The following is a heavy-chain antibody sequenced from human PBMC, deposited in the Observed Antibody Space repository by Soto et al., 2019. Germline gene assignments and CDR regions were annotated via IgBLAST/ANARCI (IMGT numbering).Heavy chain of an antibody. CDR2: IYYSGST. D-gene: IGHD2-8*01. V-gene: IGHV4-59*11. CDR3: ARDRISPGRMLTDYFDY. J-gene: IGHJ4*02. Sequence: SETLSLTCTVSGGSISSHYWSWIRQPPGQGLEWIGYIYYSGSTYYNPSLKSRVTISVDTSKNQFSLKLSSVTAADTAVYYCARDRISPGRMLTDYFDYWGQGTLVTVSS. CDR1: GGSISSHY.